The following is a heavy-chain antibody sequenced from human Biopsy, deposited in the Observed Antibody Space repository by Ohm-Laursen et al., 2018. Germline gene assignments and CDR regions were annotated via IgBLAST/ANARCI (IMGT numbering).Heavy chain of an antibody. CDR3: ARVGSGWAPFDK. CDR2: IFKDGNT. D-gene: IGHD6-19*01. J-gene: IGHJ4*02. V-gene: IGHV4-38-2*01. CDR1: GYSISSDYR. Sequence: SQNLSLTCAVSGYSISSDYRWGWIRQAPGKTLEWLGNIFKDGNTHYNPSLRSRLIISIDTSKNQFSLMMTSVSGADTAVYFCARVGSGWAPFDKWGPGTLVTVSS.